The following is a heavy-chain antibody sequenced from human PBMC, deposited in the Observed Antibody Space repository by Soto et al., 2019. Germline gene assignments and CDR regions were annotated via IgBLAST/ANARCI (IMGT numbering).Heavy chain of an antibody. J-gene: IGHJ6*02. V-gene: IGHV4-34*01. CDR1: GGSFSGYY. Sequence: SETLSLTCAVYGGSFSGYYWSWIRQPPGKGLEWIGEINHSGSTNYNPSLKSRVTISVDTSKNQFSLKLSSVTAADTAVYYCTRDTRYYYDSSGYYPAGGMDVWGQGTTVTVSS. CDR2: INHSGST. D-gene: IGHD3-22*01. CDR3: TRDTRYYYDSSGYYPAGGMDV.